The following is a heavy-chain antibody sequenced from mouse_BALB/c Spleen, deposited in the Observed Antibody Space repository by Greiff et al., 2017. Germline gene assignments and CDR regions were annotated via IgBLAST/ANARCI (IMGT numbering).Heavy chain of an antibody. V-gene: IGHV1-9*01. D-gene: IGHD2-1*01. CDR2: ILPGSGST. CDR3: ASLYYGNPWFAY. J-gene: IGHJ3*01. Sequence: VQLQQSGAELMKPGASVKISCKATGYTFSSYWIEWVKQRPGHGLEWIGEILPGSGSTNYNEKFKGKATFTADTSSNTAYMQLSSLTSEDSAVYYCASLYYGNPWFAYWGQGTLVTVSA. CDR1: GYTFSSYW.